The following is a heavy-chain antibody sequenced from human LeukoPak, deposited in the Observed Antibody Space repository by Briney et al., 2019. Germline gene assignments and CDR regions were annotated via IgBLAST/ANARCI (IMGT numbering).Heavy chain of an antibody. J-gene: IGHJ6*02. CDR1: GYSFTSYW. CDR2: IYPGDSDT. Sequence: GESLKISCKGSGYSFTSYWIGWVRQMPGKGLEWMGIIYPGDSDTRYSPSFQGQVTISADKSISTAYLQWSSLKASDTAMYYCARHYGSMAHSGLRMDAWGQGTTVTVSS. V-gene: IGHV5-51*01. CDR3: ARHYGSMAHSGLRMDA. D-gene: IGHD2/OR15-2a*01.